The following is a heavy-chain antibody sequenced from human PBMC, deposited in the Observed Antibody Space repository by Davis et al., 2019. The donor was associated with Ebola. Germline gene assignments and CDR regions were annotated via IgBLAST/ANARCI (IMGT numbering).Heavy chain of an antibody. CDR2: IKQDGSEK. D-gene: IGHD6-13*01. J-gene: IGHJ5*02. V-gene: IGHV3-7*03. CDR3: ARGPGGYSSSWYPYNWFDP. CDR1: GFTFSSYW. Sequence: GESLKISCAASGFTFSSYWMSWVRQAPGKGLEWVANIKQDGSEKYYVDSVKGRFTISRDNAKNSLSLQMSSLRSEDTAVYYCARGPGGYSSSWYPYNWFDPWGQGTLVTVSS.